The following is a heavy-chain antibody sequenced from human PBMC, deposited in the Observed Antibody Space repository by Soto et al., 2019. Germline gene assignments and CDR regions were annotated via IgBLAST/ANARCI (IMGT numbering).Heavy chain of an antibody. CDR3: AKLGGYSSGWFDP. CDR2: ASGSGATT. CDR1: VFTFSSYA. D-gene: IGHD3-16*01. J-gene: IGHJ5*02. Sequence: PWWSLRLSCSASVFTFSSYAMSWARQAPGKGLEWVSAASGSGATTHYTDSVKGRFTISRDNSNNMLYLQMDSLRAEDTAVYYCAKLGGYSSGWFDPWGHGTLVTVSS. V-gene: IGHV3-23*01.